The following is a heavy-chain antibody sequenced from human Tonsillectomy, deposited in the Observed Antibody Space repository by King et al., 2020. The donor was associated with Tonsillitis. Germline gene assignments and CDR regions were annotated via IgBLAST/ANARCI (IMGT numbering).Heavy chain of an antibody. CDR3: ARTGSSTAFYYAMDV. J-gene: IGHJ6*02. D-gene: IGHD1-14*01. CDR1: GVSISSYY. CDR2: IFYTGGT. V-gene: IGHV4-59*01. Sequence: QLQESGPGLVKPAETLSLTCTVSGVSISSYYWSWIRQPPGKGLEWIGYIFYTGGTNYSPSLRGRVTMSVDTSRSQFSLKLSSVTAADTAVYYCARTGSSTAFYYAMDVWGQGTTVTVSS.